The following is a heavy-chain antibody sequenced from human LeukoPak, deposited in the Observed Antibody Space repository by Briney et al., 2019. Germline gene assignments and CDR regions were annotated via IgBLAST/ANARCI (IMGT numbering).Heavy chain of an antibody. D-gene: IGHD3-22*01. CDR1: GDSVSSNSAA. J-gene: IGHJ3*02. CDR2: TYYRSKWYN. V-gene: IGHV6-1*01. Sequence: SQTLSLTCAISGDSVSSNSAAWNWIRQSPSRGLEWLGRTYYRSKWYNDYAVSVKSRITINPDTSKNQFSLQLNSVTPEDTAVYYCARDHDDSSGRKPNAFDIWGQGTMVTVSS. CDR3: ARDHDDSSGRKPNAFDI.